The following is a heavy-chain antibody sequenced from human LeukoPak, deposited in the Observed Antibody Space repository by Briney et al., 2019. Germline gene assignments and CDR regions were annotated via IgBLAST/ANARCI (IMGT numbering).Heavy chain of an antibody. V-gene: IGHV4-34*01. Sequence: LSLTCAVXXXSXXXXXWSWXRXPPGXXLXXXXXINHSGITNYNPSLKSRVTISADTSKNQFSLKLTSVTAADTAVYYCANPARDFADSGAITWWGQGTLVTVSS. CDR1: XXSXXXXX. CDR3: ANPARDFADSGAITW. J-gene: IGHJ4*02. D-gene: IGHD4-17*01. CDR2: INHSGIT.